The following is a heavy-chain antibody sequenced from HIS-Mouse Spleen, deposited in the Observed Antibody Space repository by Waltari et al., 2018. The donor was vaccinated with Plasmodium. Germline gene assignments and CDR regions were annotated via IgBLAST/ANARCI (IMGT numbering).Heavy chain of an antibody. CDR2: IYYSGSI. V-gene: IGHV4-39*07. J-gene: IGHJ4*02. CDR1: GGSISSSSYY. D-gene: IGHD1-7*01. Sequence: QLQLQESGPGLVKPSETLSLTCTVSGGSISSSSYYWGWIRQPPGKGLEWIGSIYYSGSIYNNPARKSRVTISVDTAKNQFSLKLSSVTAADTAVYYCARDRITGTSYFDYWGQGTLVTVSS. CDR3: ARDRITGTSYFDY.